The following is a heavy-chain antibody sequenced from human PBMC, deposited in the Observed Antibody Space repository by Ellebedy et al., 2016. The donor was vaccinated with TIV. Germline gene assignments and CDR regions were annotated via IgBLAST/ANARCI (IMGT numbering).Heavy chain of an antibody. D-gene: IGHD3-10*01. J-gene: IGHJ5*02. CDR3: AKDQEWFGEWTNWFDP. CDR1: GFTFSNYA. Sequence: PGGSLRLSCAASGFTFSNYAMSWVRQAPGKGLEWVSVIGGSGRIIHYADSVKGRFTISRDNSKNTLYLQMNSLRAEDTAIYYCAKDQEWFGEWTNWFDPWGQGTLVTVSS. CDR2: IGGSGRII. V-gene: IGHV3-23*01.